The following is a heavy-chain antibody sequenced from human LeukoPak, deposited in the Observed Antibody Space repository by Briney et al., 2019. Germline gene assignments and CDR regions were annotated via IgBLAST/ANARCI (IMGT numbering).Heavy chain of an antibody. J-gene: IGHJ4*02. V-gene: IGHV4-4*07. D-gene: IGHD3-22*01. CDR1: GGSISSYY. Sequence: SETLSLTCTVSGGSISSYYWSWIRQPAGKGLEWIGRIYTSGSTNYNPSLKSRVTMSVDTSKNQFSLKLSSVTAADTAVYYCARAVPYYDSSGYSYYYFDYWGQGTLVTVSS. CDR2: IYTSGST. CDR3: ARAVPYYDSSGYSYYYFDY.